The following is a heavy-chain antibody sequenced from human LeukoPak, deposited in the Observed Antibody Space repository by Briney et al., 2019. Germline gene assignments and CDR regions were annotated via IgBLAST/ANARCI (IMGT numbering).Heavy chain of an antibody. CDR3: ARRKEGAAGRYYFDS. J-gene: IGHJ4*02. Sequence: GESLKISCKGSGYSFTSYYIGWVRHMPGKGLEWMGIIYSGDSDTRYSPSFQGRVTISADKSISTAYLQWSSLKASDTAMYYCARRKEGAAGRYYFDSWGQGTLVTVSS. CDR2: IYSGDSDT. CDR1: GYSFTSYY. D-gene: IGHD6-13*01. V-gene: IGHV5-51*01.